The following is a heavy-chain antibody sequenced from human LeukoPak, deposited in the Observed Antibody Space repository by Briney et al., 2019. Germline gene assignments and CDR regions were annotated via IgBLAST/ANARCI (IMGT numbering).Heavy chain of an antibody. V-gene: IGHV4-39*01. D-gene: IGHD2-21*02. CDR1: GGSISSSSYY. CDR2: IYYSGST. CDR3: ARLIVVVTAIDY. Sequence: SETLSLTCTVSGGSISSSSYYWGWIRQPPGKGLEWIGSIYYSGSTYYNPSLKSRVTISVDTSKNQFSLKLSSVTAADTAVYYCARLIVVVTAIDYWGQGTLVTVSS. J-gene: IGHJ4*02.